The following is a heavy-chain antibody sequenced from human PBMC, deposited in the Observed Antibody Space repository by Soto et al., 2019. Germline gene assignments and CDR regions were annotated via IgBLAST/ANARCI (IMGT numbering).Heavy chain of an antibody. CDR2: ITSSRSNFT. Sequence: QVQLVKSGGGLVKPGGSLRLSCAASGFTFSDYYMSWIRQAPGKGLEWVSYITSSRSNFTNYADSVKGRFTISRDNAKNSVYLQMDSLRVEDTAVYYCVRDRGYSGFFYWGQGALVTVSA. D-gene: IGHD5-12*01. CDR3: VRDRGYSGFFY. CDR1: GFTFSDYY. J-gene: IGHJ4*02. V-gene: IGHV3-11*06.